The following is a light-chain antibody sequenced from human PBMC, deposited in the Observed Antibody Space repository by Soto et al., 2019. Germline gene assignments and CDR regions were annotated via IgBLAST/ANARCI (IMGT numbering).Light chain of an antibody. J-gene: IGLJ1*01. CDR2: EVS. Sequence: QSVLTQPPSVSGAPGQRVTISCTGTSSNIGAGYEVHWYQQLPGTAPKLMIYEVSDRPSGVSNRFSGSKSGNTASLTISGLQAEDEADYYCSSYTGTTTLVYVFGTGTKLTVL. CDR3: SSYTGTTTLVYV. CDR1: SSNIGAGYE. V-gene: IGLV1-40*01.